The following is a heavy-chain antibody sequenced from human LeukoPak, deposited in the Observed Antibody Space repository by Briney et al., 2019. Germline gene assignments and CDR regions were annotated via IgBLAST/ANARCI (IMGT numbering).Heavy chain of an antibody. V-gene: IGHV4-31*03. J-gene: IGHJ4*02. CDR3: AGHYYDSSGYYPFDY. D-gene: IGHD3-22*01. Sequence: SETLSLTCTVSGGSISSDGYYWSWIRQHPGKGLEWFGYIYYSGSTYYNPSLKSRVTISVDTSKNQFSLNLSSVTAADTAVYYCAGHYYDSSGYYPFDYWGQGTLVTVSS. CDR2: IYYSGST. CDR1: GGSISSDGYY.